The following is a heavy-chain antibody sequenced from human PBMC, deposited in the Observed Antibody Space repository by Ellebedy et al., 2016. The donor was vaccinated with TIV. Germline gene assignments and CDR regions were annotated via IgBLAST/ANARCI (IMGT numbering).Heavy chain of an antibody. D-gene: IGHD4-17*01. CDR3: ARGVAYGDLFYFYGMDV. V-gene: IGHV1-46*01. Sequence: ASVKVSCKASGYTFTSYYMHWVRQAPGQGLEWMGIINPSGGATNYAQKFQGRVTMTTDTSTNTVSMELSSLRSEDTAVYYCARGVAYGDLFYFYGMDVWGQGTTVTVTS. CDR1: GYTFTSYY. J-gene: IGHJ6*02. CDR2: INPSGGAT.